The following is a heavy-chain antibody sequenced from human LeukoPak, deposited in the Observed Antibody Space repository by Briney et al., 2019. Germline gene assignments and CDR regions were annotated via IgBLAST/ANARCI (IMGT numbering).Heavy chain of an antibody. CDR1: GFTFSSYS. Sequence: GGSLRLSCAASGFTFSSYSMNWVRQAPGKGLEWVSSISSSSSYIYYADSVKGRFTISRDNAKNSLYLQMNSLRAEDTAVYYCARDREGYSYVLGYYHYMDVWGKGTTVTVSS. CDR3: ARDREGYSYVLGYYHYMDV. J-gene: IGHJ6*03. V-gene: IGHV3-21*01. CDR2: ISSSSSYI. D-gene: IGHD5-18*01.